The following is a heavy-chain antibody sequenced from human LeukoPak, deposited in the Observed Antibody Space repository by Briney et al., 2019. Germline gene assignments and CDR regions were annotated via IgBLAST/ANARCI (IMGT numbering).Heavy chain of an antibody. D-gene: IGHD1-26*01. CDR1: GYTFTGYY. Sequence: PQASVTVSCKASGYTFTGYYMHWVRQAPGQGLEWMGGIIPIFGTANYAQKFQGRVTITADKSTSTAYMELSSLRSEDTAVYYCARERVGATTVFDYWGQGTLVTVSS. CDR2: IIPIFGTA. CDR3: ARERVGATTVFDY. V-gene: IGHV1-69*06. J-gene: IGHJ4*02.